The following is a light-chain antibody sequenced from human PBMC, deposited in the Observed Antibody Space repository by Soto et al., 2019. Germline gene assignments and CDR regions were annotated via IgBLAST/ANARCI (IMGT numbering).Light chain of an antibody. Sequence: EIVLTQSPGTLSLFPGERATLSCRASQSLTTSYLAWYQQKPGQAPRLLIYCASSRATGIPDRLSGSGSGTDFTLTISRLEPEDFAVYYCQQYGSSPTFGQGTRLEIK. CDR3: QQYGSSPT. CDR1: QSLTTSY. CDR2: CAS. J-gene: IGKJ5*01. V-gene: IGKV3-20*01.